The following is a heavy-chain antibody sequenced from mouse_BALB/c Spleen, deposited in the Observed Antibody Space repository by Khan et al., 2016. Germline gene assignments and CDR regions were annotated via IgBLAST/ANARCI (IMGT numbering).Heavy chain of an antibody. CDR1: GYNFENYG. V-gene: IGHV9-1*02. Sequence: QMQLVESGPELKKPGETVKISCKASGYNFENYGMNWVRQTTGKGLEWMGGIKTYSGEPTNTENFKGRFAFPLEASASTAYSQINSLKNMDMTTYVCAKRRQLYLYYA. CDR2: IKTYSGEP. J-gene: IGHJ4*01. CDR3: AKRRQLYLYYA. D-gene: IGHD6-1*01.